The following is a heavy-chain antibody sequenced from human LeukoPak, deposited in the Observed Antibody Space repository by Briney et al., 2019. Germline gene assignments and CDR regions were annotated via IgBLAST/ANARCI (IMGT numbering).Heavy chain of an antibody. CDR1: GGSISSYY. CDR2: INHSGST. Sequence: SETLSLTCTVSGGSISSYYWSWIRQPPGKGLEWIGEINHSGSTNYNPSLKSRVTISVDTSKNQFSLKLSSVTAADTAVYYCAGSGSYYNTYYYYGMDVWGQGTTVTVSS. J-gene: IGHJ6*02. V-gene: IGHV4-34*01. D-gene: IGHD3-10*01. CDR3: AGSGSYYNTYYYYGMDV.